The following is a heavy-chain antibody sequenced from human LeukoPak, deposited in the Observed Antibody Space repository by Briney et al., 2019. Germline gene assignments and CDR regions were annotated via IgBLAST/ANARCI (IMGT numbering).Heavy chain of an antibody. D-gene: IGHD3-22*01. CDR2: MSYSGST. CDR1: GDSISSYF. Sequence: SETLSLTCTVSGDSISSYFWSWIRQPPGKGLEWIGYMSYSGSTNYNPSLKSRVTMSVDTSKTQFSLKLSPVTAADTAVYYCARDSRDNSGYYDAFNIWGQGTMVTVSS. V-gene: IGHV4-59*01. CDR3: ARDSRDNSGYYDAFNI. J-gene: IGHJ3*02.